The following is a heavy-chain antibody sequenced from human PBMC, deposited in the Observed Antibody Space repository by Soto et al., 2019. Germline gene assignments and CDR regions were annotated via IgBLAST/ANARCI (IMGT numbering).Heavy chain of an antibody. CDR2: ISSRCYTI. Sequence: GGSLRLSCAASGFTFSTYSMNWVRQAPGQGLEWVSYISSRCYTIYYVDSVKGRFTISRDNAKNSLYLQMNSLRDEDTAVYYCARGGSSSDNGLDVWGQGTTVTVSS. V-gene: IGHV3-48*02. D-gene: IGHD6-6*01. J-gene: IGHJ6*02. CDR3: ARGGSSSDNGLDV. CDR1: GFTFSTYS.